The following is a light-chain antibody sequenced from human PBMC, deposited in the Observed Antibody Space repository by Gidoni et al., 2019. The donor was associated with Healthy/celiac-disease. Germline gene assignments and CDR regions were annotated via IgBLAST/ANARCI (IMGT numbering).Light chain of an antibody. J-gene: IGKJ1*01. Sequence: ELVMPQSPATLSVSPGERATLSCRASQSVSSNLAWYQQKPGQAPRLLIYGASTRATGIPARVSGSGSGTEFTLTISSLQSEDFAVYYCQQYNNWPRTTFGQGTKVEIK. CDR2: GAS. CDR3: QQYNNWPRTT. CDR1: QSVSSN. V-gene: IGKV3-15*01.